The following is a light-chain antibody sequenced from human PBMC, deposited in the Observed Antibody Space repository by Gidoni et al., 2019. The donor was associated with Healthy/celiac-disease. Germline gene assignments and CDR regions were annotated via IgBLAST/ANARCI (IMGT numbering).Light chain of an antibody. CDR2: YDS. CDR1: NIGSKS. Sequence: SYMLTQPPSVSVATGQTARITCGVNNIGSKSVHWYPQKPGQAPGLVVYYDSERPSVIPERFSGCNSGHTATLTIRRVEAGDEADYYCQVWDSRSDHGVFGGGTKLTVL. V-gene: IGLV3-21*02. CDR3: QVWDSRSDHGV. J-gene: IGLJ3*02.